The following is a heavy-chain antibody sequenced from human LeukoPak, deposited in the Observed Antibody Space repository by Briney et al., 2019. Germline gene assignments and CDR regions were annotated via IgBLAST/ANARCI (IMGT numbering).Heavy chain of an antibody. CDR3: VPADKQ. CDR1: GFTFSSYA. D-gene: IGHD6-13*01. J-gene: IGHJ4*02. V-gene: IGHV3-23*01. Sequence: GRSLRLSCAASGFTFSSYAMSWVRRAPGKGLEWVSAISGSGSSTYYADSVKGRFTISRDNAKNTLYLQMNSLRAEDTAVYYCVPADKQWGQGTLVTVSS. CDR2: ISGSGSST.